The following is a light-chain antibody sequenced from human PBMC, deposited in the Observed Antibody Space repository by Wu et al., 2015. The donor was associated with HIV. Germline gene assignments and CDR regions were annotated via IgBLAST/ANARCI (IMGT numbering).Light chain of an antibody. CDR2: DAS. J-gene: IGKJ3*01. CDR3: QQFNNYPQVFT. Sequence: AIQLTQSPSSLSASVGDRVTITCRASQGVSSALAWYQQKPGKAPKLLIYDASNLESGVPSRFSGSGSGTDFTLTISSLQPEDFATYYCQQFNNYPQVFTFGPGTKSGYQT. V-gene: IGKV1D-13*01. CDR1: QGVSSA.